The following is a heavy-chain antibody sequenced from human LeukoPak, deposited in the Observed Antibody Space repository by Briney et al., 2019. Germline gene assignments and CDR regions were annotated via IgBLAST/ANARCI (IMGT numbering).Heavy chain of an antibody. CDR1: GGSISSHY. CDR2: IYYNGST. CDR3: AVVGAHAGFDY. D-gene: IGHD2-15*01. V-gene: IGHV4-59*11. Sequence: PSETLSLTCTVSGGSISSHYWSWIRQPPGKGLEWIGYIYYNGSTNYNPSLKSRVTISVDTSKNQFSLKLSSVTAADTAVYYCAVVGAHAGFDYWGQGTLVTVSS. J-gene: IGHJ4*02.